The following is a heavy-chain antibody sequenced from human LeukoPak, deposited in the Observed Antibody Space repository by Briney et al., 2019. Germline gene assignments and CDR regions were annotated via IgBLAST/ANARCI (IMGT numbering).Heavy chain of an antibody. CDR1: GYTFTNHG. CDR2: MNPNSGNT. V-gene: IGHV1-8*02. J-gene: IGHJ4*02. Sequence: ASVKVSCKASGYTFTNHGISWVRQAPGQGLEWMGWMNPNSGNTGYAQKFQGRVTMTRSTSISTAYMELSSLRSEDTAVYYCARGAVDSHYLYWGQGTLVTVSS. CDR3: ARGAVDSHYLY. D-gene: IGHD5-12*01.